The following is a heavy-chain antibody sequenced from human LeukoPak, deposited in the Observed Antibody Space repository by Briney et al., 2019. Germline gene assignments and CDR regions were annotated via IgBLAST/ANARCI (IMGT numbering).Heavy chain of an antibody. Sequence: GGSLRLSCAASGFTFSSYAMSWVRQAPGKGLEWVSAISGSGGSTYYADSVKGRFTISRGNSKNTLYLQMNSLRAEDTAVYYCAKTYSSGWYPWFDPWGQGTLVTVSS. CDR1: GFTFSSYA. J-gene: IGHJ5*02. CDR3: AKTYSSGWYPWFDP. CDR2: ISGSGGST. V-gene: IGHV3-23*01. D-gene: IGHD6-19*01.